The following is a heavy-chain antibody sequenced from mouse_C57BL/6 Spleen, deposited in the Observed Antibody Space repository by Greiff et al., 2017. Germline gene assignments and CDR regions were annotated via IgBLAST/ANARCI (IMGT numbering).Heavy chain of an antibody. Sequence: EVQLQQSGTVLARPGASVKMSCKTSGYTFTSYWMHWVKQRPGQGLEWIGAIYPGNSDTSYNQKFKGKAKLTAVTSASTAYMELSSLTNEDSAVYYCTRWPTVDRFAYWGQGTLVTVSA. CDR2: IYPGNSDT. J-gene: IGHJ3*01. CDR1: GYTFTSYW. V-gene: IGHV1-5*01. CDR3: TRWPTVDRFAY. D-gene: IGHD1-1*01.